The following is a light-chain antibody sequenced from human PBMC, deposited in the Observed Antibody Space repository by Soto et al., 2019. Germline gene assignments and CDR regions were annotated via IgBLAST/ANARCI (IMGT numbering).Light chain of an antibody. Sequence: DVVLTHSPLSLPTPPGQPTHISFISNEGLVHSDGIAYFSWFQQRPGRSTRRLIYKVSNRDSGVTARFSGSGSGNDFAMKIRRVEDEDVGVYYCMKGTHWQINVGKGPRLEIK. CDR3: MKGTHWQIN. J-gene: IGKJ5*01. CDR1: EGLVHSDGIAY. CDR2: KVS. V-gene: IGKV2-30*02.